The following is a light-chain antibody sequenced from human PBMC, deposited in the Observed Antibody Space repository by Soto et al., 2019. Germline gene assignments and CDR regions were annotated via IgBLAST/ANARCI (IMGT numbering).Light chain of an antibody. CDR2: AAS. J-gene: IGKJ1*01. CDR1: QSIFSF. Sequence: DLQMTQSPSSLSASVEHRVIITCRASQSIFSFLSWYQQRPGKAPKLLIYAASSLQRGVPSTFSGSGSGTEFTLTISSLQPEDFATYYCQQSYNSAWTFGQGTKVDI. V-gene: IGKV1-39*01. CDR3: QQSYNSAWT.